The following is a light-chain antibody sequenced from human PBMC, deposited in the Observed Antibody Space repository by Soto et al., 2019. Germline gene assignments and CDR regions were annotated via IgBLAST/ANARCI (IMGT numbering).Light chain of an antibody. V-gene: IGKV3-20*01. J-gene: IGKJ5*01. CDR3: QQYARSTT. CDR2: GAS. Sequence: EIVLTQSPATLSSSPGERVTLSCRASQSVGGSFLAWYHQKPGQAPRLLMSGASSRASGIPNRFSGSGSGTDFTLTIRRLEPEDFGIYYCQQYARSTTFGQGTRLEIK. CDR1: QSVGGSF.